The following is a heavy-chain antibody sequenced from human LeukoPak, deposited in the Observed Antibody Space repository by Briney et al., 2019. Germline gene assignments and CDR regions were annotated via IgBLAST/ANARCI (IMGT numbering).Heavy chain of an antibody. J-gene: IGHJ5*02. CDR1: GGSFSGYY. Sequence: SETLSLTCAVYGGSFSGYYWSWIRQPPGKGLEWIGEINHSGSTNYNPSLKSRVTISVDTSKNQFSLKLSSVTAADTAVYYCARRRFGVVIWWGRGVSWFDPWGQGTLVTVSS. V-gene: IGHV4-34*01. CDR3: ARRRFGVVIWWGRGVSWFDP. D-gene: IGHD3-3*01. CDR2: INHSGST.